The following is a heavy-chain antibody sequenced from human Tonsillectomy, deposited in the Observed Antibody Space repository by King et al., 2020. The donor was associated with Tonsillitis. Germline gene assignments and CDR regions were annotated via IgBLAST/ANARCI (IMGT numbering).Heavy chain of an antibody. CDR2: IYPGDSDT. CDR1: GYTFTTYW. J-gene: IGHJ5*02. D-gene: IGHD3-10*01. V-gene: IGHV5-51*03. Sequence: VQLVESGAEVKKPGESLKISCKVSGYTFTTYWIGWVRQIPGKGLEWMGIIYPGDSDTTYSPSFQGQVTISADKSINTAYLQWSSLKASDTAMYYCARLGSADPYKWFDPWGQGTLVTVSS. CDR3: ARLGSADPYKWFDP.